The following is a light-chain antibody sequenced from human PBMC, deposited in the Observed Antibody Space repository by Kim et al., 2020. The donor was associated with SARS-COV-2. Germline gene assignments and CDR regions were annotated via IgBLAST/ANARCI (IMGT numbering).Light chain of an antibody. V-gene: IGKV4-1*01. CDR3: QQSYSAPPT. CDR1: QSVLYTSNNESY. Sequence: SSINYTSGQSVLYTSNNESYLAWYQQKPGPPPKLLIYWASTRESGVPDRFSGSGSGTDFTLTISSLQAEDVAVYYCQQSYSAPPTFGGGTKVDIK. CDR2: WAS. J-gene: IGKJ4*01.